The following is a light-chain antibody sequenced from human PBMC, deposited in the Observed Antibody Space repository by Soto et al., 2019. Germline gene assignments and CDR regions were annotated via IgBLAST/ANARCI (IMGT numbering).Light chain of an antibody. Sequence: QPVLTQSPSASASLGASVKLTCTLSSGHSSYVIAWHQQQPERGPRYLMRLNSDGSHNKGDGIPGRFSGSSSGAERYLTISSLQSEDEADYYCQTWGTGIPRVFGGGTKLTVL. CDR2: LNSDGSH. CDR3: QTWGTGIPRV. V-gene: IGLV4-69*01. CDR1: SGHSSYV. J-gene: IGLJ3*02.